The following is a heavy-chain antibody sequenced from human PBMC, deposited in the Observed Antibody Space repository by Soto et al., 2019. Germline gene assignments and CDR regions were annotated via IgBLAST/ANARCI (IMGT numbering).Heavy chain of an antibody. Sequence: QVQLVESGGGLVRPGGSLRLSCSASGLVFSDYYMSRIRQAPGKGLECLAFISETGTYTNYADYEKGRFTISRDNDRNAVDLQIDGLRGEDTAVYYCIWDITYVYDITGDPKAWGQGIQVTVSS. CDR1: GLVFSDYY. V-gene: IGHV3-11*06. J-gene: IGHJ5*02. CDR2: ISETGTYT. CDR3: IWDITYVYDITGDPKA. D-gene: IGHD3-22*01.